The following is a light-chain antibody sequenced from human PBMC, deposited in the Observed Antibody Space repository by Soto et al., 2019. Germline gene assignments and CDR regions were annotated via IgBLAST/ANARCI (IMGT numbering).Light chain of an antibody. CDR3: SSHTSGSTRV. V-gene: IGLV2-14*01. J-gene: IGLJ1*01. CDR2: EVT. Sequence: QSALTQPASVSGSPGQSITISCTGTSSDIGGYDYVSWYQQHPDKAPKLKNYEVTNRPSGVSNRFSGSKSGNTASLTISGLQAEDEADYYCSSHTSGSTRVFGTGTKVTVL. CDR1: SSDIGGYDY.